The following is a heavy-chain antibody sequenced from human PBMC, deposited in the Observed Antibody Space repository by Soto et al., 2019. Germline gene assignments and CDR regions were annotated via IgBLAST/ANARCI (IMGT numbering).Heavy chain of an antibody. D-gene: IGHD6-6*01. V-gene: IGHV5-10-1*01. CDR3: ARLLGAKAARYYYGMDV. CDR1: GYSFTSYW. Sequence: TGESLKISCKGSGYSFTSYWISWVRQMPGKGLEWMGRIDPSDSYTNYSPSFQGHVTISADKSISTAYLQWSSLKASDTAMYYCARLLGAKAARYYYGMDVWGQGTTVTVSS. J-gene: IGHJ6*02. CDR2: IDPSDSYT.